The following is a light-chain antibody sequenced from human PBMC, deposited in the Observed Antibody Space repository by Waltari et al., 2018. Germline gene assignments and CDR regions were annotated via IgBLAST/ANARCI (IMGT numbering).Light chain of an antibody. CDR3: QQYNSYSLLT. Sequence: EIQMTQSPSTLSASVGERVTVPCRASQSISKWLAWYQQKPGKAPKLLVYKASTLESGVPSRFSGSGAGTEFTLTISSLQPDDFATYYCQQYNSYSLLTFGGGTKVEIK. J-gene: IGKJ4*01. V-gene: IGKV1-5*03. CDR1: QSISKW. CDR2: KAS.